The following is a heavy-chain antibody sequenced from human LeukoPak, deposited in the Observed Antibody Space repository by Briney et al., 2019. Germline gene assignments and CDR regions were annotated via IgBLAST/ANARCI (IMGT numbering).Heavy chain of an antibody. Sequence: PGGSLRLSCAASGFTFSSYEMNWVRQAPGKGLEWVSYISSSGSTIYYADSVKGRFTISRDSAKNSLYLQMNSLRAEDTAMYYCAREMVATADYWGQGTLVTVSS. CDR2: ISSSGSTI. CDR3: AREMVATADY. CDR1: GFTFSSYE. V-gene: IGHV3-48*03. J-gene: IGHJ4*02. D-gene: IGHD5-12*01.